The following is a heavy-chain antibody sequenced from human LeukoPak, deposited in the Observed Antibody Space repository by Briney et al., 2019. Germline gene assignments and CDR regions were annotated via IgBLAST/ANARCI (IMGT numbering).Heavy chain of an antibody. D-gene: IGHD2/OR15-2a*01. CDR3: ASLSQYPSAWFDP. Sequence: GGSLGLSCAASGFNFNNYWMHWVRQTPGKGLEWVSRINSDGSTTTYADSVKGRFTISRDNTKNMLYLQMNSLTAEDTAMYYCASLSQYPSAWFDPWGQGTLVTVSS. V-gene: IGHV3-74*01. CDR2: INSDGSTT. CDR1: GFNFNNYW. J-gene: IGHJ5*02.